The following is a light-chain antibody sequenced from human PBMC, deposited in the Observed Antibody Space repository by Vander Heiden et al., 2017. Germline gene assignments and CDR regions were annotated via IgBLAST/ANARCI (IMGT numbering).Light chain of an antibody. CDR3: QQRSNWLWT. Sequence: DIVLPPSPATLSLSPGERATLSCRASQSVSSYLAWYQQKPGQAPRLLIYDASNRATGIPARFSGSGSGTDFTLTISSLEPEDFAVYYCQQRSNWLWTFGQGTKVEIK. V-gene: IGKV3-11*01. CDR2: DAS. CDR1: QSVSSY. J-gene: IGKJ1*01.